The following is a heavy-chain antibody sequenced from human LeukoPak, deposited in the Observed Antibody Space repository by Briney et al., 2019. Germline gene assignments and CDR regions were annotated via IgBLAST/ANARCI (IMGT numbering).Heavy chain of an antibody. CDR2: FSSSGSYI. CDR1: GFTFSSYS. CDR3: AQRLAQTKTFDY. V-gene: IGHV3-21*04. Sequence: PGGSLRLSCAASGFTFSSYSMNWVRQAPGKGLEWVSSFSSSGSYIYYAGSVKGRFTISRDNSKNTLYLQMNSLRAEDTAVYYCAQRLAQTKTFDYWGHGTLVTVSS. J-gene: IGHJ4*01.